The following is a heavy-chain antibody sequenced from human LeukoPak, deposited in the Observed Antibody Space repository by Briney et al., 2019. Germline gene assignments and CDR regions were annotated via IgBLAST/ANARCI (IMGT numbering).Heavy chain of an antibody. CDR3: ARVEGIVATIYY. J-gene: IGHJ4*02. D-gene: IGHD5-12*01. Sequence: PSETLSLTCTVSGGSISSGDYYWSWIRQPPGKGLEWIGYIYYSGSTYYNPSLKSRVTISVDTSKNQFSLKLSSATAADTAVYYCARVEGIVATIYYWGQGTLVTVSS. CDR1: GGSISSGDYY. V-gene: IGHV4-30-4*01. CDR2: IYYSGST.